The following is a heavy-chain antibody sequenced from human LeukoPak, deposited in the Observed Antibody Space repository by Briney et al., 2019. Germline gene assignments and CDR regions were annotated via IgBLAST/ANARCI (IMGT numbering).Heavy chain of an antibody. CDR1: GFTLSSYA. CDR3: AKDGDRNYDWFDP. CDR2: ISGNAGST. V-gene: IGHV3-23*01. Sequence: GGSLRLSCAASGFTLSSYAMSWVRQAPGKGLEWVSLISGNAGSTYYADSVKGRFTISRDITKNTLYLQMNSLRAEDTAVYYCAKDGDRNYDWFDPWGQGTLVTVSS. J-gene: IGHJ5*02. D-gene: IGHD4-4*01.